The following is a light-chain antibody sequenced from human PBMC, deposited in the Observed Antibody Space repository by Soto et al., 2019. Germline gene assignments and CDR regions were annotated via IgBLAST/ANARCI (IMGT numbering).Light chain of an antibody. J-gene: IGLJ2*01. CDR1: SSDVGDNNY. CDR2: EVT. V-gene: IGLV2-8*01. CDR3: SSNTGNNKPR. Sequence: QSALTQPPSASGSPGQSVTISCTGTSSDVGDNNYVSWYQHHPGKDPKLMIYEVTQRPSGVPDRFSDSQSGNTASLTVSGLQAEDDADYYCSSNTGNNKPRFGGGTKLTVL.